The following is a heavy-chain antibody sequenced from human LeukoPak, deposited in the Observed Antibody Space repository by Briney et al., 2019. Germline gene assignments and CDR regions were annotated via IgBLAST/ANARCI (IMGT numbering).Heavy chain of an antibody. D-gene: IGHD2-15*01. CDR1: GFTIYDFA. CDR3: GQLAANLVSY. V-gene: IGHV3-43*02. CDR2: ISGDGGST. Sequence: PGGSLKLLRAPSGFTIYDFALHWVGQAPGQGLEWVSLISGDGGSTYYADSVKGRFTISRDNSKNSLYLQMNSLRTEDTALYYCGQLAANLVSYWGQGTLVTVSS. J-gene: IGHJ4*02.